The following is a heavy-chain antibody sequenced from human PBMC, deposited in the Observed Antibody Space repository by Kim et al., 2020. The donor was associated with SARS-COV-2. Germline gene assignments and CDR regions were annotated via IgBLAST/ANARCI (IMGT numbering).Heavy chain of an antibody. J-gene: IGHJ4*02. D-gene: IGHD6-19*01. CDR3: VKVIAVAGSRGYFDF. CDR2: ISSNGGST. V-gene: IGHV3-64D*09. CDR1: GFTFSSYA. Sequence: GGSLRLSCSASGFTFSSYAMHWVRQAPGKRLEYVSDISSNGGSTYYADSVKGRFTISRDNSKNTLYLQMGSLRAEDTAVYYCVKVIAVAGSRGYFDFWGERALVTFSS.